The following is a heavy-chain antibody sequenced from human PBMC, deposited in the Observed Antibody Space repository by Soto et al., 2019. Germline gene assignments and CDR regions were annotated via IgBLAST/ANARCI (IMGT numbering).Heavy chain of an antibody. V-gene: IGHV5-51*01. CDR1: GYSFTSYW. CDR3: ARLKSSGIAVAGLDY. CDR2: IYPGDSDT. J-gene: IGHJ4*02. D-gene: IGHD6-19*01. Sequence: GESLKISCKGSGYSFTSYWIGWVRQMPGKGLEWMGIIYPGDSDTRYSPSFQGQVTISADKSISTAYLQWSSLKASDTAMYYCARLKSSGIAVAGLDYWGQGTLVTVSS.